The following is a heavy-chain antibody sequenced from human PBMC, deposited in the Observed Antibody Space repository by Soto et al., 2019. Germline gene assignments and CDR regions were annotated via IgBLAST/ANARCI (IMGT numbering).Heavy chain of an antibody. CDR1: GGSISSSSYY. CDR2: IYYSGST. CDR3: ARQDIVVVVAASGFDY. V-gene: IGHV4-39*01. D-gene: IGHD2-15*01. Sequence: PSETLSLTCTVSGGSISSSSYYWGWIRQPPGKGLEWIGSIYYSGSTYYNPSLKSRVTISVDTSKNQFSLKLSSVTAADTAVYYCARQDIVVVVAASGFDYWGQGTLVTVSS. J-gene: IGHJ4*02.